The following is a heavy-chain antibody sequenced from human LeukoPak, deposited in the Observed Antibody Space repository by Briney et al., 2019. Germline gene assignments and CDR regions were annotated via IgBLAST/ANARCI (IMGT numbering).Heavy chain of an antibody. J-gene: IGHJ3*02. CDR3: AKGPPGGGYRRTTRGTDAFDI. D-gene: IGHD3-22*01. Sequence: PGRSLRLSCAASGFTFSSYGMHWVRQAPGKGLEWAAVISYDGSNKYYADSVKGRFTISRDNSKNTLYLQMNSLRAEDTAVYYCAKGPPGGGYRRTTRGTDAFDIWGQGTMVTVSS. CDR2: ISYDGSNK. CDR1: GFTFSSYG. V-gene: IGHV3-30*18.